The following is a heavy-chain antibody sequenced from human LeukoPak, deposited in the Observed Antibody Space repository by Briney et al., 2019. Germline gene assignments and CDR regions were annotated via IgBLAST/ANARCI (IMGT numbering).Heavy chain of an antibody. CDR2: IYSGGST. CDR1: GFTVSSNY. Sequence: GGSLRLSCAASGFTVSSNYMSGVRQAPGKGLEWVSVIYSGGSTYYADSVKGRFTISRDNSKNTLYLQMNSLRAEDTAVYYCARSRTPGYYYDSSGLRTTYYYGMDVWGQGTTVTVSS. D-gene: IGHD3-22*01. J-gene: IGHJ6*02. V-gene: IGHV3-53*01. CDR3: ARSRTPGYYYDSSGLRTTYYYGMDV.